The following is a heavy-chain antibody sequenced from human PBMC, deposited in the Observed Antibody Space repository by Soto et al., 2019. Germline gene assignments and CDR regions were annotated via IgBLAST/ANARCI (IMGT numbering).Heavy chain of an antibody. J-gene: IGHJ3*01. D-gene: IGHD3-9*01. V-gene: IGHV3-23*01. CDR1: GFTFSSYA. Sequence: EVQLLESGGGLVQPGGSLRLSCAASGFTFSSYAMSWVRQAPGKGLEWVSAISGSGGSTYYADSVKGRFTISRDNSKNTLYLEVNSLSADYTAVYYCAKAISRYLDWPPVSHAFDFCAHGRMVTVSS. CDR3: AKAISRYLDWPPVSHAFDF. CDR2: ISGSGGST.